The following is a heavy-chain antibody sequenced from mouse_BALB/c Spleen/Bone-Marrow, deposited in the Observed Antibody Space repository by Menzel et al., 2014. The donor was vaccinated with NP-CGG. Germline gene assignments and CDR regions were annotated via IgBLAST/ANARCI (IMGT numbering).Heavy chain of an antibody. Sequence: VQLQQSVAELVKPGASVKLSCKTSGYTFTSYWIQRVKQRPRQGLVWMGEIFTGGVSIYYNEKFEGKAALTIDKSCSTAYMNLSSLTSEDSGVYFCGRRGLRQAMEYGGQGTSVAV. J-gene: IGHJ4*01. CDR1: GYTFTSYW. V-gene: IGHV1S132*01. CDR2: IFTGGVSI. D-gene: IGHD2-4*01. CDR3: GRRGLRQAMEY.